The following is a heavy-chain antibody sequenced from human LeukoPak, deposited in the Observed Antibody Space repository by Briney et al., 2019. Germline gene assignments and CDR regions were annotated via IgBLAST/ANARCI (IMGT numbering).Heavy chain of an antibody. J-gene: IGHJ4*02. CDR3: AKDALERASGMATIYVGY. Sequence: GGSLRLSCAASGFIFSSYGMHWVRQAPGKGLEWVTFIRYDGSDKYYADSVNGRFTISRDNSKNTLYLQMNSLRAEDTAVYYCAKDALERASGMATIYVGYWGQGTLVTVSS. CDR1: GFIFSSYG. CDR2: IRYDGSDK. V-gene: IGHV3-30*02. D-gene: IGHD5-24*01.